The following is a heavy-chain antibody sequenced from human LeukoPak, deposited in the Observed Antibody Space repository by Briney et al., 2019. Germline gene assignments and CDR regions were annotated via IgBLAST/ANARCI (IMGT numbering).Heavy chain of an antibody. V-gene: IGHV4-59*08. CDR3: ARAIIYGSGSYLDY. J-gene: IGHJ4*02. Sequence: SETPSLTCTVSGGSISSYYWSWIRQPPGKGLEWIGYIYYSGSTNYNPSLKSRVTISVDTSKNQFSLKLSSVTAADTAVYYCARAIIYGSGSYLDYWGQGTLVTVSS. CDR2: IYYSGST. CDR1: GGSISSYY. D-gene: IGHD3-10*01.